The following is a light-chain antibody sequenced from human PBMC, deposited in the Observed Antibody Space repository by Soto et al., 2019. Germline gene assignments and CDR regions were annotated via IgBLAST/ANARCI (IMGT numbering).Light chain of an antibody. Sequence: EIVLTQSPGTLSLSPGERATLSCRASQSVSSSYLAWYQQKPGQAPRLLIYGASSRATGIPDGFSGSGSGTEFTLTISSLQSEDFAVYYCQQYNNWPTFGQGTKVDI. J-gene: IGKJ1*01. CDR1: QSVSSSY. CDR2: GAS. V-gene: IGKV3-20*01. CDR3: QQYNNWPT.